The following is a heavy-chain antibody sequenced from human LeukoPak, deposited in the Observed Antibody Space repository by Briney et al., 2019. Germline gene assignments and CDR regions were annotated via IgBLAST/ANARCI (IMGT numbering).Heavy chain of an antibody. Sequence: SETLSLTCAVYGGSFRGYYWSWIRQPPGKGLEWIGEINHSGSTNYNPSLKSRVTISVDTSKNQFSLKLSSVTAADTAVYYCARYTVARGFDYWGQGTLVTVSS. CDR3: ARYTVARGFDY. CDR1: GGSFRGYY. CDR2: INHSGST. J-gene: IGHJ4*02. V-gene: IGHV4-34*01. D-gene: IGHD4-17*01.